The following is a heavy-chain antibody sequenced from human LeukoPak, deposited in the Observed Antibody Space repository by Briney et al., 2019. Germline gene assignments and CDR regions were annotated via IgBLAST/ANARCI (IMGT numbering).Heavy chain of an antibody. Sequence: SETLSLTCTVSGGSISTYYWTWIRQPPGKGLEWIGYIYYSGSTNYNPSLRSRVTISIDTSKNQFSLKLSSVTAADTAVYYCARQKDSSGYYYLDNWGQGILVTVSS. CDR2: IYYSGST. CDR3: ARQKDSSGYYYLDN. D-gene: IGHD3-22*01. V-gene: IGHV4-59*08. J-gene: IGHJ4*02. CDR1: GGSISTYY.